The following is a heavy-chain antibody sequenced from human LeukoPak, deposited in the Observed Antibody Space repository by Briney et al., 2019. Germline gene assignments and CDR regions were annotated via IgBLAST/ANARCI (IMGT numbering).Heavy chain of an antibody. CDR1: GFTFSSYA. Sequence: GGSLRLSCAASGFTFSSYAMSWVRQAPGKGLEWVSAINSAGSTYYGDSVRGRFTISRDNSKNVLYLQMNSLRAEDTAVYYCAKDCRSGSPYYFDYWGQGTLVTVSS. D-gene: IGHD3-3*01. J-gene: IGHJ4*02. CDR2: INSAGST. V-gene: IGHV3-23*01. CDR3: AKDCRSGSPYYFDY.